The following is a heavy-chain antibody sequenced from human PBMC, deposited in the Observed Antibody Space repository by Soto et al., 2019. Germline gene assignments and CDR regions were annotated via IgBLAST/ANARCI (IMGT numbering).Heavy chain of an antibody. CDR3: VRGSYGDYDS. Sequence: EVQLVESGGGLVKPGGSLRLSCAASGFTFSAYTMNWVRQAPGKGLEWVSSLDPSSTYIYYADSVKGRFTLSRDNAKNSLFLRLNSLRADYTALYYFVRGSYGDYDSWGQGTRVTVSS. D-gene: IGHD4-17*01. J-gene: IGHJ5*01. CDR2: LDPSSTYI. CDR1: GFTFSAYT. V-gene: IGHV3-21*02.